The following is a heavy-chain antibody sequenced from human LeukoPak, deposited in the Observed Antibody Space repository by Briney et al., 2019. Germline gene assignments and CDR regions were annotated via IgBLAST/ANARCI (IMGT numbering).Heavy chain of an antibody. J-gene: IGHJ6*03. Sequence: GGSLRLSCAASGFTFDSYAMTWVRQAPGKGLEWVSSISGGGGITNYAVSVKGRFTTSRDNSKYTLFLRMNSLRAEDTAVYYCAKYGVDCSSTSCYPLYYMDVWGKGTTVTISS. V-gene: IGHV3-23*01. CDR3: AKYGVDCSSTSCYPLYYMDV. CDR1: GFTFDSYA. D-gene: IGHD2-2*01. CDR2: ISGGGGIT.